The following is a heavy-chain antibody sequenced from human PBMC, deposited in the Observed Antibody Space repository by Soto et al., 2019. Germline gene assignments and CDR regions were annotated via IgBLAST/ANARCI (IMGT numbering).Heavy chain of an antibody. CDR2: ISSSSSYI. Sequence: GGSLRLSCAASGFTFSSYRMNWVRQAPGKGLEWVSSISSSSSYIYYADSVKGRFTISRDNAKNSLYLQMNSLRAEDTAVYYCARDSGIAARPYYYGMDVWGQGTTVTVSS. D-gene: IGHD6-6*01. CDR3: ARDSGIAARPYYYGMDV. V-gene: IGHV3-21*01. J-gene: IGHJ6*02. CDR1: GFTFSSYR.